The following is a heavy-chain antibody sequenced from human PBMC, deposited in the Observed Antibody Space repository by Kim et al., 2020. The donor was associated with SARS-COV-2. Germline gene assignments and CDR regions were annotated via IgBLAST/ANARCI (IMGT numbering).Heavy chain of an antibody. CDR3: ARHSHQTAFDI. Sequence: THYNPSLTRRVTISVDTSKNQFSLKLSSVTAADTAVYYCARHSHQTAFDIWGQGTMVTVSS. V-gene: IGHV4-39*01. CDR2: T. J-gene: IGHJ3*02. D-gene: IGHD2-2*01.